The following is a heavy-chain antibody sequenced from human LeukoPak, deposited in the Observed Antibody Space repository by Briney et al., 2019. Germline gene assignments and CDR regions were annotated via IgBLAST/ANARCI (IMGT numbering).Heavy chain of an antibody. CDR3: ARDDSDHDDAFLI. CDR1: GGSVAPYY. CDR2: IHYSGST. D-gene: IGHD5-12*01. Sequence: PSETLSLTCSVSGGSVAPYYWNWIRQSPGKGLEWIGYIHYSGSTKYNPSLESRVTISVDTSRNQFSLKLNSVTAADTAVYFCARDDSDHDDAFLIWGQGTMVSVSS. V-gene: IGHV4-59*02. J-gene: IGHJ3*02.